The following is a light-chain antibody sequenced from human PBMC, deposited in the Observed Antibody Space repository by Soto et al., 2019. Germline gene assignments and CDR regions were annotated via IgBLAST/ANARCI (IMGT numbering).Light chain of an antibody. J-gene: IGKJ1*01. V-gene: IGKV1-5*01. CDR3: QHCDTSWP. CDR2: NAS. CDR1: RNIERW. Sequence: IQMTQSPSSFSASKGDRVTITCRASRNIERWLAWYQQKPGKPPKLLILNASTLGSGVPSRFSGSGSGTEFTLTISGLQPDDFATYYCQHCDTSWPFGQGTKVDI.